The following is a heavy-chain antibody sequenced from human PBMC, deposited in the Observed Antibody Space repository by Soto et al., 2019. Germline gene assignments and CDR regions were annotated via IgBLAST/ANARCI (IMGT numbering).Heavy chain of an antibody. CDR3: ARGGYGDYDYYYGMDV. CDR2: IYSGGST. CDR1: GGSITTYY. J-gene: IGHJ6*02. V-gene: IGHV4-4*07. D-gene: IGHD4-17*01. Sequence: QVQLQEWGPGLVKPSETLSLTCTVSGGSITTYYWSWIRQPAGKGLEWIGRIYSGGSTNYNPSLRSRVTVSVDMSKNQFSLKLSSVTAADTAVYYCARGGYGDYDYYYGMDVWGQGTTVTVSS.